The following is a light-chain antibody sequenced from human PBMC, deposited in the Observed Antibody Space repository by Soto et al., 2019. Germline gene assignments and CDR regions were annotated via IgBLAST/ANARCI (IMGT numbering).Light chain of an antibody. CDR2: DAS. CDR3: QHRHNWRFT. Sequence: EIVLTQSPATLSLSPGERATLSCRASQTVSSFLAWYQQKPGQAPRLLIYDASNRATGIPARFSGSGSGTDFALTISSLEPEDFAVYYCQHRHNWRFTFGPGTKVYIK. V-gene: IGKV3-11*01. CDR1: QTVSSF. J-gene: IGKJ3*01.